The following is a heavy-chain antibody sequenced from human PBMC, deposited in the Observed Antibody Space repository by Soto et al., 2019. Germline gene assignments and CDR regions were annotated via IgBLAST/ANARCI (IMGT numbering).Heavy chain of an antibody. CDR1: GGSISSSSYY. Sequence: SETLSLTCTVSGGSISSSSYYWGWIRQPPGKGLEWIGSIYYSGSTNYNPSLKSRVTISVDTSKNQFSLKLSSVTAADTAVYYCARKPVGTPTRVVRGVPTSHFFDYWGQGTLVTVSS. CDR2: IYYSGST. V-gene: IGHV4-39*01. CDR3: ARKPVGTPTRVVRGVPTSHFFDY. J-gene: IGHJ4*02. D-gene: IGHD3-10*01.